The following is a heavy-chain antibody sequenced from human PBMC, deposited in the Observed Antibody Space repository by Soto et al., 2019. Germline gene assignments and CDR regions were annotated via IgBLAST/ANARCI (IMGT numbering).Heavy chain of an antibody. V-gene: IGHV3-23*01. CDR1: GFIFSSYA. CDR2: ISGSASST. CDR3: AKDKMYNWNYFFEY. J-gene: IGHJ4*02. Sequence: PGESLRLSYAASGFIFSSYAISWVRQAPGKGPEWVSGISGSASSTNYADSVKGRFTISRDNSKNMVYLQMNSLRDEDTAVYYCAKDKMYNWNYFFEYGGQGTLVTVSS. D-gene: IGHD1-7*01.